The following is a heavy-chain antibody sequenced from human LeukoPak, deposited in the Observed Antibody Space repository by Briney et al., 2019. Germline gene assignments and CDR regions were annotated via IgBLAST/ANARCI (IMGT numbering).Heavy chain of an antibody. CDR1: GGTFSSYA. D-gene: IGHD6-6*01. Sequence: GSSVKVSCKASGGTFSSYAISWVRQAPGQGLEWMGGIMPIFGTANYAQKCQGRVTITADESTSTAYMELSSLRSEDTAVYYCAREGGYSSSPGSYYYYYMDVWGKGTTVTVSS. CDR3: AREGGYSSSPGSYYYYYMDV. V-gene: IGHV1-69*01. CDR2: IMPIFGTA. J-gene: IGHJ6*03.